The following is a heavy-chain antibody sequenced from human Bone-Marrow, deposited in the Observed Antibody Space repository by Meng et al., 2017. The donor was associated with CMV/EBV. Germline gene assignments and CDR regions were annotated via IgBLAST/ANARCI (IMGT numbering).Heavy chain of an antibody. CDR3: AREVGGYCTNGVCSNNDGMVV. J-gene: IGHJ6*02. Sequence: SVKVSCKASGGTFSSYAISWVRQAPGQGLEWMGGIIPIFGTANYAQKFQGRVTMTTDTSTSTAYMELRSLRSDDTAVYYCAREVGGYCTNGVCSNNDGMVVWGQGTTVTFSS. CDR2: IIPIFGTA. CDR1: GGTFSSYA. D-gene: IGHD2-8*01. V-gene: IGHV1-69*05.